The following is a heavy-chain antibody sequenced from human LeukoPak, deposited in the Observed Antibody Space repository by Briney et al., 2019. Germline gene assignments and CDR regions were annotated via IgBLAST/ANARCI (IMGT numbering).Heavy chain of an antibody. J-gene: IGHJ3*02. CDR1: GGTFSSYG. CDR3: ARIGLGGPPDAFDI. D-gene: IGHD6-19*01. CDR2: ISAYNGNT. V-gene: IGHV1-18*01. Sequence: ASVKVSCKASGGTFSSYGISWVRQAPGQGLEWMGWISAYNGNTNYAQKLQGRVTMTTDTSTSTAYMELRSLRSDDTAVYYCARIGLGGPPDAFDIWGQGTMVTVSS.